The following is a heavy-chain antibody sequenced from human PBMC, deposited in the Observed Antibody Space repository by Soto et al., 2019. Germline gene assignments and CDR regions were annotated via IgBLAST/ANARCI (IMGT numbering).Heavy chain of an antibody. J-gene: IGHJ6*02. CDR1: GYTFTGYY. CDR2: INAYNGNT. D-gene: IGHD3-10*01. V-gene: IGHV1-18*04. Sequence: GASVKVSCKASGYTFTGYYMHWVRQAPGQGLEWMGWINAYNGNTNYAQKLQGRVTMTTDTSTSTAYMELRSLRSDDTAVYYCARITMVRGAPAYYYGMDVWGQGTTVTVSS. CDR3: ARITMVRGAPAYYYGMDV.